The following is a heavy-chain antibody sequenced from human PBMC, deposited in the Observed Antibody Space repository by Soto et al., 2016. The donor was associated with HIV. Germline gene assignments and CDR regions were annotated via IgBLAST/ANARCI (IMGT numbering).Heavy chain of an antibody. CDR2: IIPIFGTA. Sequence: QVQLVQSGAEVKRPGASVKISCKTSGFNFNAHFIHWVRQAPGQGLEWMGGIIPIFGTANYAQKFQGRVTITADESTSTAYMELSGLRSEDTAVYYCARARELHAFDIWGQGTMVTVSS. D-gene: IGHD1-26*01. CDR1: GFNFNAHF. CDR3: ARARELHAFDI. V-gene: IGHV1-69*01. J-gene: IGHJ3*02.